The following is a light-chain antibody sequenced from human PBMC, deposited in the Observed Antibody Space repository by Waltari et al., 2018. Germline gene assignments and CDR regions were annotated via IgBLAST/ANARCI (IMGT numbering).Light chain of an antibody. J-gene: IGKJ2*01. CDR3: QQYYGNPRT. V-gene: IGKV4-1*01. CDR1: QSVFYKSKNKNY. Sequence: DIVMTQSPDSLAVSLGERATINCKSSQSVFYKSKNKNYLAWYQQKPGQAPKLLIYRASTRESGVPDRFSGSGSGTDFTLTISSLQAEDVAVYYCQQYYGNPRTFGQGTKLEIK. CDR2: RAS.